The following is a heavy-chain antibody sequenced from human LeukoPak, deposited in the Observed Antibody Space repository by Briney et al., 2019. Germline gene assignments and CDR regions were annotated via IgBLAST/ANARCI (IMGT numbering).Heavy chain of an antibody. Sequence: PGGSLRLSCVASGFTFSSSWMTWVRQAPGKGLEWVAHIKEDGTEEYYVDSVKGRFTISRDNAKNSLYLQMSSLRAEDTAMYYCARVYSNYDPAAMDVWGQGTTVTVSS. J-gene: IGHJ6*02. CDR2: IKEDGTEE. CDR3: ARVYSNYDPAAMDV. CDR1: GFTFSSSW. V-gene: IGHV3-7*02. D-gene: IGHD4-11*01.